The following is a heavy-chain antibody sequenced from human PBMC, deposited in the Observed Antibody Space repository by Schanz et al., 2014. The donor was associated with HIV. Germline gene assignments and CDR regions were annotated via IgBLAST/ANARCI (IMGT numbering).Heavy chain of an antibody. J-gene: IGHJ4*02. Sequence: VQVLESGGGLVQPGGSLRLSCAASGFTFSTYGMHWVRQTPGKGLEWVAFISNDGRNKYYADSVKGRFTISRDSSRNTLYLQMNSLRSEDTAVYYCAKASESIFGVEGLDFWGQGTLVIVSS. CDR1: GFTFSTYG. CDR2: ISNDGRNK. D-gene: IGHD3-3*01. CDR3: AKASESIFGVEGLDF. V-gene: IGHV3-30*18.